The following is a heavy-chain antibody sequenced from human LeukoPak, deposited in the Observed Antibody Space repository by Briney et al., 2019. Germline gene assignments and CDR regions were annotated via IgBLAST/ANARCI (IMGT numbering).Heavy chain of an antibody. CDR2: IYHSGST. J-gene: IGHJ6*02. V-gene: IGHV4-30-2*01. CDR3: ARGPPSAMDV. Sequence: SETLSLTCAVSGGSISSGGYSWSWVRQPPGKGLEWIGYIYHSGSTYYNPSLKSRVTISVDRSKNQFSLKLSSVTAADTAVYYCARGPPSAMDVWGQGTTVTVSS. CDR1: GGSISSGGYS.